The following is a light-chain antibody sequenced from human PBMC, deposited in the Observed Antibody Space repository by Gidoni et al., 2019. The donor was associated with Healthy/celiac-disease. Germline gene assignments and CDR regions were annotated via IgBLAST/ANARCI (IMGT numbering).Light chain of an antibody. CDR1: QSCSSY. V-gene: IGKV3-11*01. Sequence: EIVLTQSPSTLSLSPGERATLSCRASQSCSSYLAWYQQKPGQAPRLLIYDASNRATGIPARFSGSGSGTDFTLTISSLEPEDFAVYYCQQRSNWPPLFGPGTKVDIK. CDR2: DAS. CDR3: QQRSNWPPL. J-gene: IGKJ3*01.